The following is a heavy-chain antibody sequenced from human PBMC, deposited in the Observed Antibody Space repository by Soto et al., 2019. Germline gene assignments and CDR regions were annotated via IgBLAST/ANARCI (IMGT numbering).Heavy chain of an antibody. CDR3: ARGRSIVVVPAATNYYGMDV. CDR1: GYTFTSYG. J-gene: IGHJ6*02. D-gene: IGHD2-2*01. Sequence: ASVKVSGKASGYTFTSYGISWVRQAPGQGLEWMGWISAYNGNTNYAQKLQGRVTMTTDTSTSTAYMELRSLRSDDTAVYYCARGRSIVVVPAATNYYGMDVWGQGTTVTVSS. V-gene: IGHV1-18*04. CDR2: ISAYNGNT.